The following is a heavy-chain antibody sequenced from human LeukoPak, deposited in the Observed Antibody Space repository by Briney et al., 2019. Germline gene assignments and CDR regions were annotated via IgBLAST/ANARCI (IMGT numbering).Heavy chain of an antibody. CDR3: ARDKPGIAAAGLDY. D-gene: IGHD6-13*01. CDR1: GYTFTGYY. J-gene: IGHJ4*02. CDR2: INPNSGGT. Sequence: ASVKVSCKASGYTFTGYYMHWVRQAPGQGLEWMGWINPNSGGTNYAQKFQGRVTMTRDTSISTAYMELSRLRSDDTAVYYCARDKPGIAAAGLDYWGQGTLVTVSS. V-gene: IGHV1-2*02.